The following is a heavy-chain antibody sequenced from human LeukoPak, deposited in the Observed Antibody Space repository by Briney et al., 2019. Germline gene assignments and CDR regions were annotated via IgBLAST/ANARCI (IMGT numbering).Heavy chain of an antibody. D-gene: IGHD3-3*01. CDR3: ARGVNYDFWSGYSHNWFGP. Sequence: SETLSLTCTVSGGSISNCYWSWIRQPPGKGLEWIGYIYYSGSTNYNPSLKSRVTISVDTSKNQFSLKLSSVTAADTAVYYCARGVNYDFWSGYSHNWFGPWGQGTLVTVSS. J-gene: IGHJ5*02. V-gene: IGHV4-59*01. CDR1: GGSISNCY. CDR2: IYYSGST.